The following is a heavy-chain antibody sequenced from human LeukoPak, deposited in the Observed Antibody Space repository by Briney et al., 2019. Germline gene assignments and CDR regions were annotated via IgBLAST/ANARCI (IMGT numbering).Heavy chain of an antibody. Sequence: KSSETLSLTCTVSAGSISSYYWTWIRQPPGKGLEWIGHIYYSGSTNYNPSLRSRVAISLDTSKNQFSLKLSSVTAADTAIYYCARGRPDFRTNFYTFFVDSWGRGTLVTASS. V-gene: IGHV4-59*01. D-gene: IGHD3/OR15-3a*01. J-gene: IGHJ4*02. CDR2: IYYSGST. CDR3: ARGRPDFRTNFYTFFVDS. CDR1: AGSISSYY.